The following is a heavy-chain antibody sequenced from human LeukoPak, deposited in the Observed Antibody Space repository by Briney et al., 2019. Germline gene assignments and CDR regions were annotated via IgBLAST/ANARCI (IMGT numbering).Heavy chain of an antibody. CDR3: ARDYYDSSGQGLFDY. D-gene: IGHD3-22*01. J-gene: IGHJ4*02. V-gene: IGHV1-2*02. CDR2: INPNSDGT. CDR1: GYTFTGYY. Sequence: GASVKVSCKASGYTFTGYYMHWVRQAPGQGLEWMGWINPNSDGTNYAQKFQGRVTMTRDTSISTAYMELSRLRSDDTAVYYCARDYYDSSGQGLFDYWGQGTLVTVSS.